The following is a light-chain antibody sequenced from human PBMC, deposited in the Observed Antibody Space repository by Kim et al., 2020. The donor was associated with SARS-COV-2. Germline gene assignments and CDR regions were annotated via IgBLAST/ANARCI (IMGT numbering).Light chain of an antibody. CDR3: AAWDDSLNGVV. V-gene: IGLV1-44*01. CDR2: SDN. CDR1: SSNIGRNT. J-gene: IGLJ2*01. Sequence: GPRVTISCSGSSSNIGRNTVNWYQQLPGTAPKLLIYSDNQRPSGVPDRFSGSKSGTSASLAISGLQSEDEADFYCAAWDDSLNGVVFGGGTKLTVL.